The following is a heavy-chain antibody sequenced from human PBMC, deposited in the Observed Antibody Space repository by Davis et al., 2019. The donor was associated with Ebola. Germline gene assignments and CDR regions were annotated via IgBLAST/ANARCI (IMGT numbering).Heavy chain of an antibody. J-gene: IGHJ6*02. D-gene: IGHD2-15*01. CDR1: GFTFDDYA. CDR2: ISWNSGSI. V-gene: IGHV3-9*01. CDR3: AKDKAVVVAATSLDSGGMDV. Sequence: SLKISCAASGFTFDDYAMHWARQAPGKGLEWVSGISWNSGSIGYADSVKGRFTISRDNAKNSLYLQMNSLRAEDTALYYCAKDKAVVVAATSLDSGGMDVWGQGTTVTVSS.